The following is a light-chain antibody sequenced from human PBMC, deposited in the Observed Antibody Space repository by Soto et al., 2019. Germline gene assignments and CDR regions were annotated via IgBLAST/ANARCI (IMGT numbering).Light chain of an antibody. CDR1: QTISSY. V-gene: IGKV1-39*01. Sequence: DIQMTQSPSSLSASVGDRVTITCRASQTISSYLNWYQQKPGRAPKLLIHAASSLQGGVPSRFSGSGSGTDFTPTISSLQPEDFATFYCQQTYSTPSTWTFGQGTKVEIK. CDR2: AAS. CDR3: QQTYSTPSTWT. J-gene: IGKJ1*01.